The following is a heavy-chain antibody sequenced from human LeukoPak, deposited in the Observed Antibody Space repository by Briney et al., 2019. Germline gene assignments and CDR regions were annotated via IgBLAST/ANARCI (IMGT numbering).Heavy chain of an antibody. V-gene: IGHV1-18*01. CDR3: ARDTAYYGSGSYQPVFDY. Sequence: GASVKVSCKASGYTFTSYGISWVRQAPGQGLEWMGWISAYNGNTNYAQKLQGRVTMTTDTSTSTAYMELRSLRSDDTAVYYCARDTAYYGSGSYQPVFDYWGQGTLVTVSS. D-gene: IGHD3-10*01. CDR2: ISAYNGNT. CDR1: GYTFTSYG. J-gene: IGHJ4*02.